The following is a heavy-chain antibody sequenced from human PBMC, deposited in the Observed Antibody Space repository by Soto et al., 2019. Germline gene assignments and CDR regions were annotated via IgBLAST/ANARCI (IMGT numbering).Heavy chain of an antibody. CDR2: IWYDGSNK. J-gene: IGHJ6*02. Sequence: GGSLRLSCAASGLPFSSYGMHWVRPAPGKGLEWVAVIWYDGSNKYYADSVKGRFTISRDNSKNTLYLQMNSLRAEDTAVYYCARAETYDFWSGYAYYYYGMDVWGQGNTVTVSS. V-gene: IGHV3-33*01. CDR3: ARAETYDFWSGYAYYYYGMDV. D-gene: IGHD3-3*01. CDR1: GLPFSSYG.